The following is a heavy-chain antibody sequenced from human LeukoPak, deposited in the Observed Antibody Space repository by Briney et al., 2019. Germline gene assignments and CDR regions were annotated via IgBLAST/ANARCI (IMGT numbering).Heavy chain of an antibody. Sequence: SETLSLTCTVSGGSISSSSYYWGWIRQPPGKGLEWIGSIYYSGSTYYNPSLKSRVTISVDTSKNQFSLKLSSVTAADTAVYYCARALGYCSGGSCSDYWGQGTLVTVSS. CDR3: ARALGYCSGGSCSDY. J-gene: IGHJ4*02. D-gene: IGHD2-15*01. CDR2: IYYSGST. V-gene: IGHV4-39*07. CDR1: GGSISSSSYY.